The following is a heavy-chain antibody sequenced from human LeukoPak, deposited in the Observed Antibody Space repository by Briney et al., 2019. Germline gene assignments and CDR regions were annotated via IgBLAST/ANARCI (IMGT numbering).Heavy chain of an antibody. Sequence: PGGSLRLSCAASGFIFDDYLIHWVRQRPGKGLGWVSLISWDGGVTYHADSVKGRFTISRDNSKNSLYLQMNSLRTEDTALYYCAKARGLIGGAFDIWGQGTMVTVSS. CDR1: GFIFDDYL. D-gene: IGHD3-22*01. CDR2: ISWDGGVT. V-gene: IGHV3-43*01. J-gene: IGHJ3*02. CDR3: AKARGLIGGAFDI.